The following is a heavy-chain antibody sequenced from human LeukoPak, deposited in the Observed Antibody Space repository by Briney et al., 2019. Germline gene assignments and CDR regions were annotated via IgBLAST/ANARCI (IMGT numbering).Heavy chain of an antibody. V-gene: IGHV3-30*18. Sequence: GRSLRLSCAASGFTFSSYGMHWVRQAPGKGLEWVAVISYDGSNKYYADSVKGRFTISRDNSKNSLSLQMNSLRTEDTALYYRAKDGKNYFDYWGQGTLVTVSS. D-gene: IGHD1-26*01. CDR2: ISYDGSNK. J-gene: IGHJ4*02. CDR1: GFTFSSYG. CDR3: AKDGKNYFDY.